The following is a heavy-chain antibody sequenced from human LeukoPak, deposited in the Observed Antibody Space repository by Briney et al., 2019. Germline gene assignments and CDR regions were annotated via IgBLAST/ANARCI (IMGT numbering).Heavy chain of an antibody. D-gene: IGHD4-17*01. CDR3: ARPTTVTTSSGAFDI. J-gene: IGHJ3*02. Sequence: SETLSLTCTVSGGCISSSSYYWGWILQSPGKGLEWIRSIYYSGSIYYNPSLKSRVTISVDTSKNQFSLKLSSVTAADTAVYYCARPTTVTTSSGAFDIWGQGTMVTVSS. CDR2: IYYSGSI. V-gene: IGHV4-39*01. CDR1: GGCISSSSYY.